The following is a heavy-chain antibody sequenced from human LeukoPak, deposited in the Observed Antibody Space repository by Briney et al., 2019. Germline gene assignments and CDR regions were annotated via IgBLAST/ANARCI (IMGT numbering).Heavy chain of an antibody. CDR3: ARGYGDYSPDWFDP. V-gene: IGHV4-34*01. J-gene: IGHJ5*02. D-gene: IGHD4-17*01. CDR2: INHSGST. CDR1: GGSFSGYY. Sequence: SETLSLTCAVYGGSFSGYYWSWIRQPPGKGLEWIGEINHSGSTNYNSSLKSRVTISVDTSKNQFSLKLNSVTAADTAVYYCARGYGDYSPDWFDPWGQGTLVSVSS.